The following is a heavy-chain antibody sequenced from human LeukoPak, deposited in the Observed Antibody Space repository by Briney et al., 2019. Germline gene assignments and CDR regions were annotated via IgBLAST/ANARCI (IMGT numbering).Heavy chain of an antibody. D-gene: IGHD6-13*01. CDR2: ISGSGGST. Sequence: GGSLRLSCAASEFTFSSYAMSWVPQAPGKGLDWVSAISGSGGSTYYAESGKGRFTISRDNSKKTLYLQMNSLRAEDTAVYYCAKDMGAAGTFGAFDIWGQGTMVTVSS. CDR3: AKDMGAAGTFGAFDI. CDR1: EFTFSSYA. J-gene: IGHJ3*02. V-gene: IGHV3-23*01.